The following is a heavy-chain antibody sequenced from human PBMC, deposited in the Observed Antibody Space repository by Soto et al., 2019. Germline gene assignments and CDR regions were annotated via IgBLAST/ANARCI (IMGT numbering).Heavy chain of an antibody. CDR3: ARAPMVLTRSYFDS. CDR1: GGSVSSGVYY. Sequence: SETLSLTCSVSGGSVSSGVYYWSWIRQPPGKGLELIGYISNSGSTNYNPSLTSRVAISLDRSRNQFSLKLTSVTAADTAVYYCARAPMVLTRSYFDSWGQGTPVTVSS. J-gene: IGHJ4*02. V-gene: IGHV4-61*08. CDR2: ISNSGST. D-gene: IGHD3-22*01.